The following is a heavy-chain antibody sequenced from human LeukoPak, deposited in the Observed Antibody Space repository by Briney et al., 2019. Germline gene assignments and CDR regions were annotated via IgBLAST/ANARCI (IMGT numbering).Heavy chain of an antibody. CDR3: ARDRGGSYRPYFDY. V-gene: IGHV4-61*02. CDR1: GGSISSGSYY. CDR2: IYTSGST. Sequence: SETLSLTCTVSGGSISSGSYYWSWIRQPAGKGLEWIGRIYTSGSTNYNPSLKSRVTISVDTSKNQFSLKLSSVTAADTAVYYCARDRGGSYRPYFDYWGQGTLVIVSS. J-gene: IGHJ4*02. D-gene: IGHD1-26*01.